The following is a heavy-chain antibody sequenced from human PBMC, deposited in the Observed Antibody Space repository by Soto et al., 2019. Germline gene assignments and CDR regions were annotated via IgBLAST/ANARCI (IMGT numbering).Heavy chain of an antibody. D-gene: IGHD2-15*01. J-gene: IGHJ6*02. Sequence: RASVKVSCKASGYTFTSYGISWVRQAPGQGLEWMGWISAYNGNTNYAQKLQGRVTMTTDTSTSTAYMELRSLRSDDTAVYYCARDQGCSGGSCYSPRVHYYYYGMDVWGQGTTVTVSS. CDR2: ISAYNGNT. CDR3: ARDQGCSGGSCYSPRVHYYYYGMDV. CDR1: GYTFTSYG. V-gene: IGHV1-18*04.